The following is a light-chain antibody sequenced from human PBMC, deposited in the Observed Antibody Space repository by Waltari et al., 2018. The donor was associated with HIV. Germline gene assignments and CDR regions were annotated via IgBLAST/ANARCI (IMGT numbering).Light chain of an antibody. CDR3: QQSHSTPPT. Sequence: DIQMTQSPSSLSASVRDRVTITCRASQNISNYLNWYQHKPGKPPELLIYTASSLQSGVPSRFSGSGSGTNFTLTISSLQPEDIATFYCQQSHSTPPTFGQGTKVEI. CDR1: QNISNY. J-gene: IGKJ1*01. V-gene: IGKV1-39*01. CDR2: TAS.